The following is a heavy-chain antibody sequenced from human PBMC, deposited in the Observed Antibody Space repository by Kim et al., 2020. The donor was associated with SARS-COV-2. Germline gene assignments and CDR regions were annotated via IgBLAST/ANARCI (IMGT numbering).Heavy chain of an antibody. CDR1: GYTFTSYA. D-gene: IGHD3-3*01. CDR3: ARDSRLSIFGVVPYYYYGMDV. CDR2: INAGNGNT. J-gene: IGHJ6*02. V-gene: IGHV1-3*01. Sequence: ASVKVSCKASGYTFTSYAMHWVRQAPGQRLEWMVWINAGNGNTKYSQKFQGRVTITRDTSASTAYMELSSLRSEDTAVYYCARDSRLSIFGVVPYYYYGMDVWGQGTTVTVSS.